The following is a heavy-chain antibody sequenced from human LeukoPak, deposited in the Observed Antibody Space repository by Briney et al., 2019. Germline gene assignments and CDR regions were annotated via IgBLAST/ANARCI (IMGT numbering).Heavy chain of an antibody. CDR1: GFTFSSYA. D-gene: IGHD3-3*01. J-gene: IGHJ6*02. CDR3: TREGYYDFWSGLIFYGMDV. V-gene: IGHV3-23*01. CDR2: ISGSGGST. Sequence: GGSLRLSCAASGFTFSSYAMSWVRQAPGKGLEWVSAISGSGGSTYYADSVKGRFTISRDNSKNTLYLQMNSLRAEDTAVYYCTREGYYDFWSGLIFYGMDVWGQGTTVTVSS.